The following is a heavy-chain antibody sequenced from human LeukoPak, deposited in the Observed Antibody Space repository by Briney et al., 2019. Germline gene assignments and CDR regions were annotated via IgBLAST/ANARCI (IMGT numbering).Heavy chain of an antibody. Sequence: APVKVSCKASGYTFTDYYLHWVRQAPGQGLEWMGWISPNSGDTNSAQKFQGRVTMTRDTSISTAYMELSWLRTDDTAVYYCASPRYNWNYPDVWGKGTTVTVSS. CDR3: ASPRYNWNYPDV. J-gene: IGHJ6*03. CDR1: GYTFTDYY. V-gene: IGHV1-2*02. D-gene: IGHD1-20*01. CDR2: ISPNSGDT.